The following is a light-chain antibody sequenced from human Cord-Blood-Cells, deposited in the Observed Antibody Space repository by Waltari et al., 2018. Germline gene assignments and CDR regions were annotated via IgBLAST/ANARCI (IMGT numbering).Light chain of an antibody. CDR2: DAS. V-gene: IGKV1-33*01. CDR1: QDISNY. J-gene: IGKJ4*01. CDR3: QQYDNLPLT. Sequence: DIQMTQSPSPLSASVGDRVTITCQARQDISNYLNWYQQKPMKAPKLLIYDASNLETGVPTRFIGSGSGTDFTCTVSSMQPEDIATYYCQQYDNLPLTFGGGTKVENK.